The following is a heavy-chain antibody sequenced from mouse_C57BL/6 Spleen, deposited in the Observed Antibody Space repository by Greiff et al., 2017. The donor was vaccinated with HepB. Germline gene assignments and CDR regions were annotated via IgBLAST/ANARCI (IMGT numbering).Heavy chain of an antibody. D-gene: IGHD2-3*01. V-gene: IGHV1-26*01. CDR3: AREKNDGYSFAY. J-gene: IGHJ3*01. Sequence: EVQLQQSGPELVKPGASVKISCKASGYTFTDYYMNWVKQSHGKSLEWIGDINPNNGGTSYNQKFKGKATLTVDKSSSTAYMELRSLTSEDSAVYYCAREKNDGYSFAYWGQGTLVTVSA. CDR1: GYTFTDYY. CDR2: INPNNGGT.